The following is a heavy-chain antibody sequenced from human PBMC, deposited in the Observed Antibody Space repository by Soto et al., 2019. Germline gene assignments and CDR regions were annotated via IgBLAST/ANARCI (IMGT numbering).Heavy chain of an antibody. CDR2: IYCSGST. CDR3: ARELGYSSSWYPGAVYYYYYYGMDV. Sequence: SETLSLTCTVSGGSVSRGSYYWSWIRQPPGKGLEWIGYIYCSGSTNYNPSLKSRVTISVDTSKNQFSLKLSSVTAADTAVYYCARELGYSSSWYPGAVYYYYYYGMDVWGQGTTVTVSS. D-gene: IGHD6-13*01. V-gene: IGHV4-61*01. J-gene: IGHJ6*02. CDR1: GGSVSRGSYY.